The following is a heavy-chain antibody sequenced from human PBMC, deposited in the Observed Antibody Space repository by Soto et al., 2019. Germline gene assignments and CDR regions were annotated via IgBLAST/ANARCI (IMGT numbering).Heavy chain of an antibody. J-gene: IGHJ6*02. Sequence: QVQLQESGPGLVKPSQTLSLTCTVSGGSISSGGYYWSWIRQHPGKGLEWIGYIYYSGSTYYNPSLKSRVTISVDTSKHQFSLKLSSVTAADTAVYYCARDGEYYGSVGFGMDVWGQGTTVTVSS. CDR1: GGSISSGGYY. CDR2: IYYSGST. CDR3: ARDGEYYGSVGFGMDV. V-gene: IGHV4-31*03. D-gene: IGHD3-10*01.